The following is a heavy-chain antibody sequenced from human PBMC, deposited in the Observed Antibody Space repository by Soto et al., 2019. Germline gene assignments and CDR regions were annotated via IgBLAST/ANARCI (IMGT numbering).Heavy chain of an antibody. J-gene: IGHJ4*02. D-gene: IGHD2-15*01. CDR2: ISSGSSNI. CDR1: GFAFRSYN. V-gene: IGHV3-21*01. Sequence: PVGSLRLSCGASGFAFRSYNMNWVRQAPGKGLEWVASISSGSSNIYYADSVKGRFTISRDNAKKSLYLQMDSLRAEDSAVYYCASTTVVAATFDFWGQGTLVTVSS. CDR3: ASTTVVAATFDF.